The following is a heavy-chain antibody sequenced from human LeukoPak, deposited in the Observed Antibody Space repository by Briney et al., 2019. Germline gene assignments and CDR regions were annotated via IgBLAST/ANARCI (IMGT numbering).Heavy chain of an antibody. J-gene: IGHJ3*02. Sequence: PGGSLRLSCAASGFTFSSYSMNWVRQAPGKGLEWVSSISSSSSYIYYADSVKGRFTISRDNAKNSLYLQMNSLRAEDTTLYYCAEDMLPPHTSQEVFAFDIWGQGTMVTVSS. V-gene: IGHV3-21*04. CDR1: GFTFSSYS. D-gene: IGHD2-8*01. CDR3: AEDMLPPHTSQEVFAFDI. CDR2: ISSSSSYI.